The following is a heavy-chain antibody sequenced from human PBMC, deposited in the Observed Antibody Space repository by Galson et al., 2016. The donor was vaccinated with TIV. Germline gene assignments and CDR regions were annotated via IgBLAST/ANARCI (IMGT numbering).Heavy chain of an antibody. CDR3: ASERGSYVPRGSLGY. CDR2: ISGSGGRT. Sequence: SLRLSCAASGFTFTTYAMKWVRQAPGKGLDWVSSISGSGGRTYYADSVKGRFTISRDNSRNTLFLQMNSLRSEDTAVYYCASERGSYVPRGSLGYWGQGTLVTVSS. D-gene: IGHD1-26*01. J-gene: IGHJ4*02. CDR1: GFTFTTYA. V-gene: IGHV3-23*01.